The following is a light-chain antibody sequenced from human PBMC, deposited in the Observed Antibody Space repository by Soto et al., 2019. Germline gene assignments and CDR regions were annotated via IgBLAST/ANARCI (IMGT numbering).Light chain of an antibody. CDR3: QQSYSSPPT. Sequence: EIVLTQSPATLSLSPGERATLSGRASQSVSSYLAWYQQKPGQAPRLLIYDASNRATGIPARFSGSRSGTDFTLTISSLQPEDFATYHCQQSYSSPPTFGQGTKVDIK. CDR2: DAS. V-gene: IGKV3-11*01. CDR1: QSVSSY. J-gene: IGKJ1*01.